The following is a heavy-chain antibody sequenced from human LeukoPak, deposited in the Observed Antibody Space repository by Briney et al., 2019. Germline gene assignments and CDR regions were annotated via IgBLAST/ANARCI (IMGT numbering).Heavy chain of an antibody. J-gene: IGHJ3*02. V-gene: IGHV4-61*02. Sequence: PSETLSLTCTVSGGSISSGSYYWSWIRQPAGKGLEWIGRIYTSGSTNYNPSLKSRVTISVDTSKNQFSLKLSSVTAADTAVYYCARLSIAARGAFDIWGQGTMVTVSS. CDR3: ARLSIAARGAFDI. D-gene: IGHD6-6*01. CDR1: GGSISSGSYY. CDR2: IYTSGST.